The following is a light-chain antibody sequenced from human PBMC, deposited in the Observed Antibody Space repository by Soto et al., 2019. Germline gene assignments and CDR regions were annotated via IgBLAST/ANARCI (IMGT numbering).Light chain of an antibody. V-gene: IGKV3-11*01. CDR1: QSVSNY. J-gene: IGKJ3*01. CDR3: QQRTNWIFT. CDR2: DAS. Sequence: EVVLTQSPATLSLSPGERATLSCRASQSVSNYLAWYQQKPGQAPRLLIYDASNRATGIPVRFGGSGSGTDFTLTISSLEPEDFAVYYCQQRTNWIFTFGPGTRVDIK.